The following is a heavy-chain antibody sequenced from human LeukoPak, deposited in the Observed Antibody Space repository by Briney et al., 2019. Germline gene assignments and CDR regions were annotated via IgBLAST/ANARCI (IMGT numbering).Heavy chain of an antibody. Sequence: MPSETLSLTCTVSGGSISCYYWSWIRQPPGKGLEWIGYIYYSGSTNYNPSLKSRVTISVDTSKNQFSLKLSSVTAADTAVYYCARIGYCSSTSCEDYWGQGTLVTVSS. D-gene: IGHD2-2*01. CDR1: GGSISCYY. CDR3: ARIGYCSSTSCEDY. V-gene: IGHV4-59*01. CDR2: IYYSGST. J-gene: IGHJ4*02.